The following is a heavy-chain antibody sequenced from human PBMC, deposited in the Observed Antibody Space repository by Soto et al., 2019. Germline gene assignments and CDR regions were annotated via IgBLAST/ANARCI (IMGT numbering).Heavy chain of an antibody. CDR3: ARGPGGTTDYYYGMDV. CDR2: IYTSGST. J-gene: IGHJ6*02. Sequence: PSETLSRTCTVSGGSISSYYWSWIRQPAGKGLEWIGRIYTSGSTNYNPSRKSRVTRSVDTSKNQFSLKLSSVTAADTAVYYCARGPGGTTDYYYGMDVWGQGTTVTVSS. D-gene: IGHD4-17*01. CDR1: GGSISSYY. V-gene: IGHV4-4*07.